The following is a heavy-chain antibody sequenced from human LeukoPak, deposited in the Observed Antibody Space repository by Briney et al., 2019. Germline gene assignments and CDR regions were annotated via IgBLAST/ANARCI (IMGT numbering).Heavy chain of an antibody. CDR1: GFTVSSNY. CDR3: ARARCSGGSCYDAEYYFDY. V-gene: IGHV3-53*01. J-gene: IGHJ4*02. D-gene: IGHD2-15*01. CDR2: IYSGGST. Sequence: PGGSLRLSCAASGFTVSSNYMSWVRQAPGKGPEWVSVIYSGGSTYYADSVKGRFTISRDNSKNTLYLQMNSLRAEDTAVYYCARARCSGGSCYDAEYYFDYWGQGTLVTVSS.